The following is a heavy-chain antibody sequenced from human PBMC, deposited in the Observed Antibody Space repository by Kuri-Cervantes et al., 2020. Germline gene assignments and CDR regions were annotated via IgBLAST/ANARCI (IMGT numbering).Heavy chain of an antibody. D-gene: IGHD2-15*01. CDR3: AGGEVVVVAGIGTYYMDV. CDR2: INHTGST. J-gene: IGHJ6*03. V-gene: IGHV4-34*01. Sequence: SETLSLTCSVTGDSMRSYSWTWIRQSPGKGLEWIGEINHTGSTNYDPSLKSRVTISVDTSKNQFSLKLNSVTAADTAVYYCAGGEVVVVAGIGTYYMDVWGKGTTVTVSS. CDR1: GDSMRSYS.